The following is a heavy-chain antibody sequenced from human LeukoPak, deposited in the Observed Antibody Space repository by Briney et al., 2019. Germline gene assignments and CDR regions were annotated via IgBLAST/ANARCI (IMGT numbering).Heavy chain of an antibody. Sequence: GGSLRLSCVASGFTFSRNWLSWVRQAPGKGLEWVANINQDGSEKYYVDSVKGRFTISRDNSKNTLYLQMNSLGAEDPVVYYGAREEGGGGDAFDIWGQGTMVTVSS. CDR3: AREEGGGGDAFDI. V-gene: IGHV3-7*01. D-gene: IGHD3-16*01. J-gene: IGHJ3*02. CDR1: GFTFSRNW. CDR2: INQDGSEK.